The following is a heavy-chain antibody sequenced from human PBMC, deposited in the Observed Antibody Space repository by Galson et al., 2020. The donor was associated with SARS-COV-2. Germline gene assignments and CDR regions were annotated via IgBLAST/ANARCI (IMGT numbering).Heavy chain of an antibody. CDR1: GGSISSSAYY. Sequence: SETLSLTCTVSGGSISSSAYYWGWIRQPPGKGLEWIGSIYYAGSTQYNPSLKSRITISVDTSKNQFSLRLSSVTAADTAVYYCARLGRGYPSLWYSDSDSANWFDPWGQGTLVTVSS. J-gene: IGHJ5*02. D-gene: IGHD6-13*01. CDR2: IYYAGST. CDR3: ARLGRGYPSLWYSDSDSANWFDP. V-gene: IGHV4-39*01.